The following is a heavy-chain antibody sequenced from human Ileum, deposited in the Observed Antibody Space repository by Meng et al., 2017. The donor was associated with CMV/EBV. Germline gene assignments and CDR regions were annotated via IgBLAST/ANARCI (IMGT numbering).Heavy chain of an antibody. CDR2: IIPILGIA. Sequence: CQPSGGNFSNYAVSWVRQAPGQGLEWMGRIIPILGIANYAQKFQGRVTITADKSTSTAYMELSSLRSEDTAVYYCARGLAGESNWFDPWGQGTLVTVSS. D-gene: IGHD7-27*01. CDR3: ARGLAGESNWFDP. V-gene: IGHV1-69*04. J-gene: IGHJ5*02. CDR1: GGNFSNYA.